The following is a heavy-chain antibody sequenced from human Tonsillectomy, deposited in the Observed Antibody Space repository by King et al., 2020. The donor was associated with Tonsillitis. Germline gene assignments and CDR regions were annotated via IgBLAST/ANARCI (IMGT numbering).Heavy chain of an antibody. V-gene: IGHV3-30*19. J-gene: IGHJ6*02. D-gene: IGHD6-19*01. CDR2: VSNDGSKK. CDR3: AREITEEGQWLGYGLDV. CDR1: GFTFSNYG. Sequence: QVQLVESGGGVVQPGRSLRLSCAASGFTFSNYGVYWVRQAPGKGLEWVAVVSNDGSKKYYADSVEGRFTISRDNPKNTLYLQMNSLRAEDTAVYYCAREITEEGQWLGYGLDVWGQGTTVTVSS.